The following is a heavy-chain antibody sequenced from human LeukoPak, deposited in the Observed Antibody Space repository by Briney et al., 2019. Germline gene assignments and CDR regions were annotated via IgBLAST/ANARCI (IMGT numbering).Heavy chain of an antibody. CDR2: ITGTT. Sequence: GGSLRLSCAASGFTFSSYAMSWVRQAPGKGLQWVSTITGTTHYADSVRGRFTISRDNSKNILYLQMNSLSTEDTAIYYCARAFREYGSSTYSSFDIWGQGTMVTVSS. CDR1: GFTFSSYA. CDR3: ARAFREYGSSTYSSFDI. D-gene: IGHD6-13*01. V-gene: IGHV3-23*01. J-gene: IGHJ3*02.